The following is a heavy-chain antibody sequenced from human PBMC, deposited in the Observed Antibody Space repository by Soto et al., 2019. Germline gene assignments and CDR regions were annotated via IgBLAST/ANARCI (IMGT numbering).Heavy chain of an antibody. D-gene: IGHD3-16*01. CDR3: ARGLRYFDW. CDR1: GGSITSSY. J-gene: IGHJ4*02. Sequence: QVQLQESGPGLVKPSETLSLTCTVSGGSITSSYWCWIRQPPGKGLECIGYIYYSGSTNYNPSLKRRVTISVDTSKNQFALNLSSVTAADTAVYFCARGLRYFDWWGQGPLVTVSS. V-gene: IGHV4-59*01. CDR2: IYYSGST.